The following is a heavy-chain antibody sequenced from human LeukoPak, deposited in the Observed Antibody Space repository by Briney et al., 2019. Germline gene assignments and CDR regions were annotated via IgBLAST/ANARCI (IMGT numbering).Heavy chain of an antibody. CDR2: ISGSGGST. V-gene: IGHV3-23*01. D-gene: IGHD2-8*01. CDR1: GFTFSSYA. CDR3: ARDTILRYYYGMDV. Sequence: GGSLRLSCAASGFTFSSYAMSWVRQAPGKGLEWVSAISGSGGSTYYADSVKGRFTISRDNAKNSLYLQMNSLRAEDTAVYYCARDTILRYYYGMDVWGQGTTVTVSS. J-gene: IGHJ6*02.